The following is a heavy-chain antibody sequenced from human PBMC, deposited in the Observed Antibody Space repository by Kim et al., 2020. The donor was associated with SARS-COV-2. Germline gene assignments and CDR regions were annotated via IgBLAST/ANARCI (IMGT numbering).Heavy chain of an antibody. CDR1: GCTISSYS. CDR2: ISSSSSYI. CDR3: ARVVATDLFNAFDI. Sequence: GGSLRLSCAASGCTISSYSMNWVRQAPGKGVEWVSSISSSSSYIYYADSVKGRLTIARDNAKNLLYLQMNSLRAEDTAVYYCARVVATDLFNAFDIWGQG. J-gene: IGHJ3*02. D-gene: IGHD6-13*01. V-gene: IGHV3-21*01.